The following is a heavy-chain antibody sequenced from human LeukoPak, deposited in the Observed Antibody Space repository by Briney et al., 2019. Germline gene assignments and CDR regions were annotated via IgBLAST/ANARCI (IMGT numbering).Heavy chain of an antibody. CDR3: ARQQLTTRSPYQTFDY. V-gene: IGHV1-46*01. D-gene: IGHD6-13*01. CDR1: GYTFTSYF. CDR2: INPSGGST. Sequence: ASVKVSCKASGYTFTSYFMYWVRQAPGQGLEWMGIINPSGGSTSYAQKFQGRVTMTRDMSTSTVYMELSSLRSEDTAVYYCARQQLTTRSPYQTFDYWGQGTLVTVSS. J-gene: IGHJ4*02.